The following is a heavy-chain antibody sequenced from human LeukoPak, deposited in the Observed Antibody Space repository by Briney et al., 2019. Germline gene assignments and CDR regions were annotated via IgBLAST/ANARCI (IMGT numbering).Heavy chain of an antibody. CDR2: IKQEGSEK. CDR1: EFIYNGCR. D-gene: IGHD6-13*01. V-gene: IGHV3-7*01. J-gene: IGHJ4*02. Sequence: GGSLTREGAAAEFIYNGCRNNWVPQAPGMGGERVANIKQEGSEKQYVDSVGGRFTISRDNAKNSLYLQMNSLRVEDTAVYYCARDGFVGAADYWGQGTLVTVSS. CDR3: ARDGFVGAADY.